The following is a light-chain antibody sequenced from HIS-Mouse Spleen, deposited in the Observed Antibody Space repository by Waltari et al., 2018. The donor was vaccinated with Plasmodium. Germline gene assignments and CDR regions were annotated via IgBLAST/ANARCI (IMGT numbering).Light chain of an antibody. CDR3: YSTDSSGNHRV. J-gene: IGLJ3*02. CDR2: EAS. CDR1: ALPKKY. Sequence: SYELPQPPSVSVSPGQTARITCSGDALPKKYAYWYQQKSGQAPVLVSYEASKQPSCYTERFSGSSSGTRATLTISGAQVEDEADYYCYSTDSSGNHRVFGGGTKLTVL. V-gene: IGLV3-10*01.